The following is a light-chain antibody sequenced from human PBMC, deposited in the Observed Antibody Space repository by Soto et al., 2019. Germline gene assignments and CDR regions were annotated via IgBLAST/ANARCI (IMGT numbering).Light chain of an antibody. CDR3: QQYNSYSVT. CDR1: QSISSW. Sequence: DIQMTQSPATLSASVGDRVTITSRASQSISSWLAWYQQKPGKAPKLLIYDASSLESGVPSRFSGSGSGTEFTLTISSRQPGDFATYYCQQYNSYSVTFGQGTKVEIK. CDR2: DAS. J-gene: IGKJ1*01. V-gene: IGKV1-5*01.